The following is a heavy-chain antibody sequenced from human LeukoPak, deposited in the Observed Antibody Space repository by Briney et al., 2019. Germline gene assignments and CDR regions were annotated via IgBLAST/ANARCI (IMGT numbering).Heavy chain of an antibody. D-gene: IGHD3/OR15-3a*01. CDR3: ARHLDYPYYFDY. Sequence: PGGSLRLSCAASGFTFSGYSMNWVRQAPGKGLEWVSSISKSSSYIYYADSVKGRFTISRDNAKNSLYLQMNSLRAEDTAVYYCARHLDYPYYFDYWGQGTLVTVSS. V-gene: IGHV3-21*01. CDR2: ISKSSSYI. CDR1: GFTFSGYS. J-gene: IGHJ4*02.